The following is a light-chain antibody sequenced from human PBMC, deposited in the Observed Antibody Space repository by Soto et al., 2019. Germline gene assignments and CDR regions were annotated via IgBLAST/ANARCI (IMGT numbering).Light chain of an antibody. CDR2: DVS. J-gene: IGLJ1*01. V-gene: IGLV2-14*01. CDR3: SSYTSGSHYV. Sequence: QSVLTQPASVSGSPGQSITISCTGTSSDVGGYKFVSWYQQHPGKAPKFIIYDVSIRPSGVSNRFSGSKSGNTASLTISGLQAEDEADYYCSSYTSGSHYVXGTGTKVTVL. CDR1: SSDVGGYKF.